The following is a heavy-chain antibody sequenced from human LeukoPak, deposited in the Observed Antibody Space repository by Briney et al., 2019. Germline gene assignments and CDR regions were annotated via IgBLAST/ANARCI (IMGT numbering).Heavy chain of an antibody. CDR1: GGSISSYY. V-gene: IGHV4-59*01. CDR2: IYYSGST. J-gene: IGHJ3*02. CDR3: ARSPKYCSGGSCYSVDAFDI. D-gene: IGHD2-15*01. Sequence: SETLSLTCTVSGGSISSYYWSWIRQPPGEGLEWIGYIYYSGSTNYNPSLKSRVTISVDTSKNQFSLKLSSVTAADTAVYYCARSPKYCSGGSCYSVDAFDIWGQGTMVTVSS.